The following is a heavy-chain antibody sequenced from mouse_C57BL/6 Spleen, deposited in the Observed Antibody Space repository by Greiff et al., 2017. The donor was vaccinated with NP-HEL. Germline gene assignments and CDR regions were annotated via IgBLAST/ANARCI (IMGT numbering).Heavy chain of an antibody. CDR3: ARSGSLTGWFAY. Sequence: EVKLMESGPGLVKPSQSLSLTCSVTGYSITSGYYWNWIRQFPGNKLEWMGYISYDGSNNYNPSLKNRISITRDTSKNQFFLKLNSVTTEDTATYYCARSGSLTGWFAYWGQGTLVTVSA. J-gene: IGHJ3*01. V-gene: IGHV3-6*01. CDR2: ISYDGSN. D-gene: IGHD4-1*01. CDR1: GYSITSGYY.